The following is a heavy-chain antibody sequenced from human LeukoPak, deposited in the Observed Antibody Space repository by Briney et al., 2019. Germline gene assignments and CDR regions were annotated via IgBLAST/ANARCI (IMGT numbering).Heavy chain of an antibody. CDR1: GFTVSSNY. Sequence: GGSLRLSCAASGFTVSSNYMSWVRQAPGKGLEWVSVIYSGGSTYYADSVKGRFTICRDNSKNTLYLQMNSLSAEDTAVYYCARAGPSYAFDIWGQGTMVTVSS. CDR2: IYSGGST. V-gene: IGHV3-66*02. CDR3: ARAGPSYAFDI. J-gene: IGHJ3*02. D-gene: IGHD6-6*01.